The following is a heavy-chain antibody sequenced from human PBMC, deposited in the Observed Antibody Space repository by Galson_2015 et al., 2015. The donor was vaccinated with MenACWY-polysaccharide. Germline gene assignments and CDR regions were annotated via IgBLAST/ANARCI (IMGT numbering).Heavy chain of an antibody. CDR1: GDSLSRRSYH. Sequence: ETPSPTCTFSGDSLSRRSYHWGWVRPPPRKGLGGVGTIYYRGNTYYNPSLESRVTISVDTSKNQFSLKLSLLTAADTAVYYCVRERPFDPWGQGMLVSVSS. CDR3: VRERPFDP. J-gene: IGHJ5*02. CDR2: IYYRGNT. V-gene: IGHV4-39*07.